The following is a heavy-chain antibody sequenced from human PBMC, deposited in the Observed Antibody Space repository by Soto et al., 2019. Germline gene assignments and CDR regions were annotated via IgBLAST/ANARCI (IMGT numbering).Heavy chain of an antibody. D-gene: IGHD3-9*01. V-gene: IGHV1-69*13. CDR1: GGTFSSYA. J-gene: IGHJ3*02. CDR2: IIPIFGTA. Sequence: SVKVSCKASGGTFSSYAISWVRQAPGQGLEWMGGIIPIFGTANYAQKFQGRVTITADESTSTAYMELSSLRSEDTAMYYCARHLILTGYEGAFDIWGQGTMVTVSS. CDR3: ARHLILTGYEGAFDI.